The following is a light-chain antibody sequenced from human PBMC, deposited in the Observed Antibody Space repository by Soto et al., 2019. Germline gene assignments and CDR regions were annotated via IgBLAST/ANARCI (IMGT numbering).Light chain of an antibody. V-gene: IGKV3-15*01. CDR1: QSVSSN. Sequence: EVVMTQSPATLSVSPGEGATLSCRASQSVSSNLAWYQQKRGQAPRLLIYGASTRAAGIPARFSGSGSGTEFTLPMSSLQSEDFAVYYCQQYNNWPLTFGGGTKVDIK. J-gene: IGKJ4*01. CDR3: QQYNNWPLT. CDR2: GAS.